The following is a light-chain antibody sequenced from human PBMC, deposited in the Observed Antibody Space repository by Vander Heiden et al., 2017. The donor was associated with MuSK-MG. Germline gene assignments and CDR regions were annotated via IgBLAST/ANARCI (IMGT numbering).Light chain of an antibody. CDR3: QKYNSAPWT. CDR1: QSINKY. CDR2: AAS. V-gene: IGKV1-27*01. J-gene: IGKJ1*01. Sequence: TQMTQSPSSLSASVGDRVTITCRASQSINKYLDWYQQKQGKVPKLLIYAASTLQSGVPSRFSGSGSGTDFTITISSLQHEDVATYYCQKYNSAPWTFGQGTKVEIK.